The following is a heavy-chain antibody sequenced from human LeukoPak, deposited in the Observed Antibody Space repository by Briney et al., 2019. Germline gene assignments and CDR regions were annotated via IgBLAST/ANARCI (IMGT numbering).Heavy chain of an antibody. J-gene: IGHJ3*02. V-gene: IGHV3-53*01. CDR1: GFIVSSNY. D-gene: IGHD4-17*01. Sequence: GGSLRLSCAASGFIVSSNYMSWVRQAPGKGLEWVSIIYSGGSTYYADSVKGRFTISRDNSKNTLYLQMNGLRAEDTAVYYCARHLSGDDIWGQGTMVTVSS. CDR3: ARHLSGDDI. CDR2: IYSGGST.